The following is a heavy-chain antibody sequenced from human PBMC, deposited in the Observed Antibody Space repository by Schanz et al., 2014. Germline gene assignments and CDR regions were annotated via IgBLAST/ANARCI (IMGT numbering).Heavy chain of an antibody. Sequence: EVQLVASGGVVVQPGGSLRLSCAGSGFTFDDYTMHWVRQPPGKGLEWVSLVTWDGGYTYYADSVKGRFTISRDNSKNSLYLQMDSLRSEDTALYYCAKNRAGDYESFLDSWGQGTLVTVSS. J-gene: IGHJ4*02. V-gene: IGHV3-43*01. CDR3: AKNRAGDYESFLDS. CDR1: GFTFDDYT. CDR2: VTWDGGYT. D-gene: IGHD4-17*01.